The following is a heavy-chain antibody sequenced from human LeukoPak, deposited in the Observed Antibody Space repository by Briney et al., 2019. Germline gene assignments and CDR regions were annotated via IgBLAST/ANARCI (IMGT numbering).Heavy chain of an antibody. CDR1: GYTFTSCG. D-gene: IGHD3-10*01. J-gene: IGHJ6*03. V-gene: IGHV1-18*01. Sequence: ASVKVSCKASGYTFTSCGISWVRQAPGQGLEWMGWISAYNGNTNYAQKLQGRVTMTTDTSTSTAYMELRSLRSDDTAVYYCARDKGYLWFGELTFYYYMDVWGKGTTVTVSS. CDR3: ARDKGYLWFGELTFYYYMDV. CDR2: ISAYNGNT.